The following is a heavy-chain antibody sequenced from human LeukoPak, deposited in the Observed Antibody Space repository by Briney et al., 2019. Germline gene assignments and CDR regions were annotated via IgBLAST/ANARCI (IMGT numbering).Heavy chain of an antibody. D-gene: IGHD3-3*01. V-gene: IGHV3-7*01. CDR3: ARGTGGNNYDFWSGYGNYYFDY. Sequence: GGSLRLSCAASGFTFSSYWMSWVRQAPGKGLEWVANIKQDGSEKYYVDSVKGRFTISRDNAKNSLYLQMNSLRAEGTAVYYCARGTGGNNYDFWSGYGNYYFDYWGQGTLVTVSS. J-gene: IGHJ4*02. CDR1: GFTFSSYW. CDR2: IKQDGSEK.